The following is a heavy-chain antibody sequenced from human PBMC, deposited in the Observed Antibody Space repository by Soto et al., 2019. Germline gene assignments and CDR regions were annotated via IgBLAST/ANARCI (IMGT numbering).Heavy chain of an antibody. CDR3: ARWRMVRGFIMRDGMDV. CDR1: GFTVSSNY. CDR2: IYSGGST. V-gene: IGHV3-53*04. Sequence: EVQLVESGGGLVQPGGSLRLSCAASGFTVSSNYMSWVRQAPGKGLEWVSVIYSGGSTYYADSVKGRFTLSRHNSKNTLYLHINSLRAEDTAVYYCARWRMVRGFIMRDGMDVLGQGTTVTFSS. J-gene: IGHJ6*02. D-gene: IGHD3-10*01.